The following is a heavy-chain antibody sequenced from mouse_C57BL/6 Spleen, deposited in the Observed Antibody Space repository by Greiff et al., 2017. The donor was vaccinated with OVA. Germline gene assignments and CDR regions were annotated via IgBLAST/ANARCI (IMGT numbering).Heavy chain of an antibody. J-gene: IGHJ4*01. V-gene: IGHV1-53*01. CDR3: ARRGYYPSYYYAMDY. CDR2: INPSNGGT. D-gene: IGHD2-3*01. Sequence: VKLQESGTELVKPGASVKLSCKASGYTFTSYWMHWVKQRPGQGLEWIGNINPSNGGTNYNEKFKSKATLTVDKSSSTAYMQLSSLTSEDSAVYYCARRGYYPSYYYAMDYWGQGTSVTVSS. CDR1: GYTFTSYW.